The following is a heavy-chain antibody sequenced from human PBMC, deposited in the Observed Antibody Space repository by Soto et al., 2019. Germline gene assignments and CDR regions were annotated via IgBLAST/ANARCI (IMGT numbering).Heavy chain of an antibody. CDR2: INHKGST. CDR1: GGSFSDYY. J-gene: IGHJ4*02. D-gene: IGHD3-16*02. Sequence: PSETLSLTCAVYGGSFSDYYWIWIRQPPGKGLEWIGEINHKGSTNYTPSLKSRLTISVDTPKNQFSLKLISVTAADTSVYYCARGKIFDYVWGSSRYSLDYWGQGTLVTVSS. CDR3: ARGKIFDYVWGSSRYSLDY. V-gene: IGHV4-34*01.